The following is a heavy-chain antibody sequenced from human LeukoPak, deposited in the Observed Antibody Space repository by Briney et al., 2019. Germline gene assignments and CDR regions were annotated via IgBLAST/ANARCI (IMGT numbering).Heavy chain of an antibody. CDR3: ARGGYDYIWGSYRDPPYYFDY. Sequence: GGSLRLSCAASGFTFSSYSMNWVRQAPGKGLEWVSSISSSSSYIYYADLVKGRFTISRDNAKNSLYLQMNSLRAEDTAVYYCARGGYDYIWGSYRDPPYYFDYWGQGTLVTVSS. CDR2: ISSSSSYI. CDR1: GFTFSSYS. J-gene: IGHJ4*02. V-gene: IGHV3-21*01. D-gene: IGHD3-16*02.